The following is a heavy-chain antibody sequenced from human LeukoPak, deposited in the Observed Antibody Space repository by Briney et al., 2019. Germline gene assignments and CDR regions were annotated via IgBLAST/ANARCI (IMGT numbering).Heavy chain of an antibody. J-gene: IGHJ4*02. V-gene: IGHV4-31*03. Sequence: SQTLSLTCTVSGGSISSGGYYWSWIRQHPGKGLEWIGYIYYSGSTYYNPSPKSRVTISVDTSKNQFSLKLSSVTAADTAVYYCARAGVGSSWAIDYWGQGTLVTVSS. D-gene: IGHD6-13*01. CDR1: GGSISSGGYY. CDR2: IYYSGST. CDR3: ARAGVGSSWAIDY.